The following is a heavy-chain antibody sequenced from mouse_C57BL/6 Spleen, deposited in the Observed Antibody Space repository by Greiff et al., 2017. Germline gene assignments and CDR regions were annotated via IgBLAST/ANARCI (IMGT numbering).Heavy chain of an antibody. Sequence: EVKLMESGPELVKPGASVKISCKASGYSFTDYNMNWVKQSNGKSLEWIGVINPNYGTTSYNQKFKGKATLTVDQSSSTAYMQLNSLTSEDSAVYYCAREPYYDYEVFDYWGQGTTLTVSS. V-gene: IGHV1-39*01. CDR2: INPNYGTT. J-gene: IGHJ2*01. CDR1: GYSFTDYN. CDR3: AREPYYDYEVFDY. D-gene: IGHD2-4*01.